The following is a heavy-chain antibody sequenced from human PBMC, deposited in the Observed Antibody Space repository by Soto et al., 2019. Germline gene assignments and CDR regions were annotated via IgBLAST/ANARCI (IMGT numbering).Heavy chain of an antibody. CDR1: GFTFSNAC. J-gene: IGHJ4*02. CDR2: IYSKADGGAT. Sequence: EVQLVESGGGFVKPGESLRLSCAGTGFTFSNACMNWVRQAPGKGLEWVGRIYSKADGGATDYTAHGKGRFTISRDDSQKTVHLQKNGLETEDTAVYYFCTGRYLDYLGQGTLVTVST. V-gene: IGHV3-15*07. CDR3: CTGRYLDY.